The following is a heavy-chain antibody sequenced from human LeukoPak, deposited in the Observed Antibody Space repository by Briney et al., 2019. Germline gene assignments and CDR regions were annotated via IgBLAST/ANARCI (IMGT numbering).Heavy chain of an antibody. CDR3: ARDSGITNMFGGGRGSALEEPNDVFDI. Sequence: ASVKVSCKASGYTFSSYAMTWVRQAPGQGLEWMGWISVYSGNTNYAQKFQGRVTMTTDTSTSTANMELRSLRSDDTAVYYCARDSGITNMFGGGRGSALEEPNDVFDIWGQGTMVIVSS. CDR1: GYTFSSYA. V-gene: IGHV1-18*01. D-gene: IGHD3-16*01. CDR2: ISVYSGNT. J-gene: IGHJ3*02.